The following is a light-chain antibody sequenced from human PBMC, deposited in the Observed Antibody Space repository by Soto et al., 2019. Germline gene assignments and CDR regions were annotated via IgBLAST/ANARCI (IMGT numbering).Light chain of an antibody. J-gene: IGKJ4*01. CDR3: QQRSNGLT. CDR1: QSVRNN. Sequence: EIVMSQSPATLSVSPGERATLSCRASQSVRNNLAWYQQRPGQAPRLLMYGASTRPSGIPARFTGGGSGTDFTLTITSLQSEDFAVYYCQQRSNGLTFGGGTKVEIK. V-gene: IGKV3-15*01. CDR2: GAS.